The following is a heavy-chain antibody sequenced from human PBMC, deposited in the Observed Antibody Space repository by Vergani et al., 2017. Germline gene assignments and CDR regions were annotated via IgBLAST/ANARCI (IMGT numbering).Heavy chain of an antibody. Sequence: QVVVAGCRFITTGVSLTLFCVVSGITFKNAWKNWVRQAPGKGLEWIGRIRSKNDGGTADYAAPLKGRFTISRDDSKDSAFLLVNNLKTEDTAVYFCYTDYHDYWGQGTLVTVSS. V-gene: IGHV3-15*07. D-gene: IGHD2-2*02. CDR2: IRSKNDGGTA. CDR1: GITFKNAW. J-gene: IGHJ4*02. CDR3: YTDYHDY.